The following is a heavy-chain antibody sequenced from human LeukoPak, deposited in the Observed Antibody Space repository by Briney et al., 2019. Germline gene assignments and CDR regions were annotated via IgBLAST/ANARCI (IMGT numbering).Heavy chain of an antibody. CDR2: IYYSGST. CDR1: GGSISSYY. V-gene: IGHV4-59*12. CDR3: ARAGLGYCSGGSCYPGGVDY. J-gene: IGHJ4*02. D-gene: IGHD2-15*01. Sequence: SETLSLTCTVSGGSISSYYWSWVRQPPGKGLEWIGYIYYSGSTNYNPSLKSRVTISVDTSKNQFSLKLSSVTAADTAVYYCARAGLGYCSGGSCYPGGVDYWGQGTLVTVSS.